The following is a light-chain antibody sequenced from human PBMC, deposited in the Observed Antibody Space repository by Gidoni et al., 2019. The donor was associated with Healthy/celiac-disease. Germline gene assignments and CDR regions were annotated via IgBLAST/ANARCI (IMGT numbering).Light chain of an antibody. CDR3: QAWDRSSVV. J-gene: IGLJ2*01. CDR2: QDT. Sequence: SFELGQPPSVSKSPGQTASITCSGDKLGYKYACWYQQKPGQSPVLVFYQDTKLPSGIPERFSGSNAGNTATLTISGTQAMDEADYYGQAWDRSSVVFGGGTKLTVL. V-gene: IGLV3-1*01. CDR1: KLGYKY.